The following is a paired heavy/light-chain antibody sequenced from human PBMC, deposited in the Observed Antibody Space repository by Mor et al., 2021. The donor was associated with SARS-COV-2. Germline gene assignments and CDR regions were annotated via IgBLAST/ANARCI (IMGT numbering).Heavy chain of an antibody. D-gene: IGHD3-10*01. CDR3: ATHYSHNSDRTMANWFDP. Sequence: VQLVQSGPEVKNPGASVKVSCRVSGDTFIKLFIHWVRQAPATGLQWMGGFDPEDGEVVYSQKFQGRVTMTEDTSTDTTYMELRGLGSEDTAIYYCATHYSHNSDRTMANWFDPWGQGTLVTVSS. J-gene: IGHJ5*02. CDR2: FDPEDGEV. V-gene: IGHV1-24*01. CDR1: GDTFIKLF.
Light chain of an antibody. CDR2: DAS. Sequence: EIVLTQSPATLSLSPGDRATLSCRASQSISNYLAWYQQKPGQAPRLLIYDASNRATGIPARFSGSGSATDFTLTISSLEPEDFAVYYCQHRYNWPLTFGQGTRLEIK. CDR1: QSISNY. V-gene: IGKV3-11*01. CDR3: QHRYNWPLT. J-gene: IGKJ5*01.